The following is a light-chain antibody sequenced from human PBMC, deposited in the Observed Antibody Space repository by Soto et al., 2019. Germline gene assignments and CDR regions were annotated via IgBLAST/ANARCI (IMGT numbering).Light chain of an antibody. J-gene: IGLJ1*01. V-gene: IGLV2-14*01. CDR3: SSYRSSSTPLCV. Sequence: QSALIQPASVSGSPGQSITISCTGTSSDVRGYNFVSWYEQYPGRAPKLIIYEVNNRPSGVSSRFSGSKSGNTASLTISGLQAEDEADYYCSSYRSSSTPLCVFGSGTKVTVL. CDR2: EVN. CDR1: SSDVRGYNF.